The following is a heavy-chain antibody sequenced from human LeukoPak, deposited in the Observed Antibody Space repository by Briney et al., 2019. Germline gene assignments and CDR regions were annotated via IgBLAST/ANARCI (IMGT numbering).Heavy chain of an antibody. CDR3: ARRGPITFGGVIAN. J-gene: IGHJ4*02. CDR1: GYSISSGYY. D-gene: IGHD3-16*02. V-gene: IGHV4-38-2*02. Sequence: SETLSLTCTVSGYSISSGYYWGWIRQPPGKGLEWIGSICHSGSTYYNPSLKSRVTISVDTSKNQFSLKLSSVTAADTAVYYCARRGPITFGGVIANWGQGTLVTVSS. CDR2: ICHSGST.